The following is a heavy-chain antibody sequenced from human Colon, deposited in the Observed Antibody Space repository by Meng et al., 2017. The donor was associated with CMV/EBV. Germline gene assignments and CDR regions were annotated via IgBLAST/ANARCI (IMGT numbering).Heavy chain of an antibody. Sequence: GESLKISCAASGFTFSSYGMHWVRQAPGKGLEWVAFIRYDGSNKYYADSVKGRFTISRDNSKNTLYLQMNSLRAEDTAVYYCAKVMYWRGSGWFDAFDIWGQGTMVTVSS. CDR1: GFTFSSYG. V-gene: IGHV3-30*02. D-gene: IGHD6-19*01. CDR3: AKVMYWRGSGWFDAFDI. J-gene: IGHJ3*02. CDR2: IRYDGSNK.